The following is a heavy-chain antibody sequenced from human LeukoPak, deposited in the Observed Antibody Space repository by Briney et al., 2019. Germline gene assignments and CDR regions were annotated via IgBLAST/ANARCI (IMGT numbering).Heavy chain of an antibody. Sequence: SETLSLTCTVSGGSISSSSYYWGWIRQPPGKGLEWIGSIYYSGSTYYNPSLKSRVTISVDTSKNQFSLKLSSVTAAGTAVYYCARIAGYCSSTSCRAPEADYCYYYMDVWGKGTTVTVSS. D-gene: IGHD2-2*03. CDR3: ARIAGYCSSTSCRAPEADYCYYYMDV. CDR1: GGSISSSSYY. CDR2: IYYSGST. J-gene: IGHJ6*03. V-gene: IGHV4-39*01.